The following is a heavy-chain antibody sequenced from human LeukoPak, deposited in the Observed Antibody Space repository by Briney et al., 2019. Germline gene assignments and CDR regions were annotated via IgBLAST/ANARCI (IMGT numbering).Heavy chain of an antibody. D-gene: IGHD3-10*01. Sequence: PGGSLRLSCAASGFTFSSYWMSWVRQAPGKGLEWVSAISGSGGSTYYADSVKGRFTISRDNSKNTLYLQMNSLRAEDTAVYYCAKDGSGSYWSASDYWGQGTLVTVSS. CDR2: ISGSGGST. J-gene: IGHJ4*02. CDR3: AKDGSGSYWSASDY. CDR1: GFTFSSYW. V-gene: IGHV3-23*01.